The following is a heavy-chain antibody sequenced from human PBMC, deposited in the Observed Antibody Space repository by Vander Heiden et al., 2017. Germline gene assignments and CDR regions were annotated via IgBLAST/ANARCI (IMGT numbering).Heavy chain of an antibody. D-gene: IGHD3-3*01. CDR3: ARGANLRFLEWLPFNWFDP. CDR1: GFTFSSYW. V-gene: IGHV3-74*01. J-gene: IGHJ5*02. Sequence: EVQLVESGGGLVQPGGSLRLPCAASGFTFSSYWMHWVRQAPGKGLGWVSRINSDGSSTSYADSVKGRFTIARDNAKNTLYLQMNSLRAEDTAVYYCARGANLRFLEWLPFNWFDPWGQGTLVTVSS. CDR2: INSDGSST.